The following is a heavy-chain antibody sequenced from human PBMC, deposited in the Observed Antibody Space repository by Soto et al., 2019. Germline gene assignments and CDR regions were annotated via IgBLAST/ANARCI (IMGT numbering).Heavy chain of an antibody. CDR2: TTDDGGRT. Sequence: EVQLVESGGGLVKPGGSLRLSCAASGFTFSSYSMNWVRQAPGKGLEWVSSTTDDGGRTFYADSVKGRFTISRDNSNNRLYLQMNSLRAEDTALYYCAKGGGFGTGAYYNVAYWGQGTLVTVSS. CDR3: AKGGGFGTGAYYNVAY. V-gene: IGHV3-23*04. D-gene: IGHD3-10*01. J-gene: IGHJ4*02. CDR1: GFTFSSYS.